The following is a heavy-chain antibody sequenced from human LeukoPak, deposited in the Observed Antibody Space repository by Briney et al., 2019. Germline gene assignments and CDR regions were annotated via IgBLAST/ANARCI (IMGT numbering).Heavy chain of an antibody. Sequence: TPSETLSLTCAVYGGSFSGYYWSWIRQPPGKGLEWIGYIYYSGSTNYNPSLKSRVTISVDTSKNQFSLKLSSVTAADTAVYYCARHAAAGTEYDYWGQGTLVTVSS. CDR1: GGSFSGYY. CDR2: IYYSGST. V-gene: IGHV4-59*08. D-gene: IGHD6-13*01. CDR3: ARHAAAGTEYDY. J-gene: IGHJ4*02.